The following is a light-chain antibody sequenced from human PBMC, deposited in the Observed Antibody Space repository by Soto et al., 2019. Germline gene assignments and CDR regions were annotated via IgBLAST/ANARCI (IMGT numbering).Light chain of an antibody. CDR1: QDISRY. Sequence: DIPMTQSPSSLSASVGDRVPITCRASQDISRYLAWYQQKPGEVPKLLIYAASTLQAGVPSRFSGSGSGTDFTLTISSLQAEDVASYYCQKYNSAPFTFGPGTKVDIK. CDR3: QKYNSAPFT. V-gene: IGKV1-27*01. J-gene: IGKJ3*01. CDR2: AAS.